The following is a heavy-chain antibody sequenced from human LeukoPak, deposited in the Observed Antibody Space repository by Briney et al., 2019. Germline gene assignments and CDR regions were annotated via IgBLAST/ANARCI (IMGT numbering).Heavy chain of an antibody. J-gene: IGHJ4*02. Sequence: PGGPLRLSCAASGFTFSSYAMSWVRQAPGKGLEWVSAISGSGGSTYYADSVKGRFTISRDNSKNTLYLQMNSLRAEDTAVYYCAKYPRLSYYYDSSGYYPYYFDYWGQGTLVTVSS. CDR3: AKYPRLSYYYDSSGYYPYYFDY. CDR2: ISGSGGST. CDR1: GFTFSSYA. D-gene: IGHD3-22*01. V-gene: IGHV3-23*01.